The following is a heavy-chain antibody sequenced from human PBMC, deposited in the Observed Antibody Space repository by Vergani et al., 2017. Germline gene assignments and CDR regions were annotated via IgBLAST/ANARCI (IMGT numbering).Heavy chain of an antibody. J-gene: IGHJ6*02. CDR1: GFTFSSYW. CDR2: IKQDGSEK. Sequence: EVQLVESGGGLVQPGGSLRLSCAASGFTFSSYWMSWVRQAPGKGLEWVANIKQDGSEKYYVDSVKGRFTISRDNAKNSLYLQMNSLRAEDTAVYYCARDMIAAAGFYGMDVWGQGTTVTVSS. V-gene: IGHV3-7*01. CDR3: ARDMIAAAGFYGMDV. D-gene: IGHD6-13*01.